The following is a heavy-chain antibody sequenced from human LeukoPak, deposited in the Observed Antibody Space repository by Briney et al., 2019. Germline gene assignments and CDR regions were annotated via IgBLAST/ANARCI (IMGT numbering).Heavy chain of an antibody. CDR1: GFTFSSYG. CDR3: AKDLSTFAVVVTAIDY. Sequence: GGSLRLSCAASGFTFSSYGMSWVRQAPGKGLEWVSAISGSGGSTYYADSVKGRFTISRDNSKNTLYLQMNSLRAEDTAVYYCAKDLSTFAVVVTAIDYWGQGTLVTVSS. CDR2: ISGSGGST. V-gene: IGHV3-23*01. J-gene: IGHJ4*02. D-gene: IGHD2-21*02.